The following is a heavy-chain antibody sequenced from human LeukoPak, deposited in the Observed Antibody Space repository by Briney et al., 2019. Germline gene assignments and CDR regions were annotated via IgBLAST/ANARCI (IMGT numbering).Heavy chain of an antibody. Sequence: ASVKVSCKASGYTFTSYGISWVRQAPGQGLEWMGGIIPIFGTANYAQKFQGRVTITADESTSTAYMELSSLRSEDTAVYYCASLQRSGYSYGWGQGTLVTVSS. D-gene: IGHD5-18*01. CDR1: GYTFTSYG. V-gene: IGHV1-69*13. CDR2: IIPIFGTA. CDR3: ASLQRSGYSYG. J-gene: IGHJ4*02.